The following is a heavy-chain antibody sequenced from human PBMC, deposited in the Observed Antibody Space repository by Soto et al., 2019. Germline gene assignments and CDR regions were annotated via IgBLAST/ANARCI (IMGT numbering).Heavy chain of an antibody. J-gene: IGHJ6*02. Sequence: GGSLRLSCAASGFTFSSYSMNWVRQAPGKGLEWVSYISSSSSTIYYADSVKGRFTISRDNAKNSLYLQMNSLRDEDTAVYYCARDQENWYNWNDDLRYYYYGMDVWGQGTTVTVSS. CDR1: GFTFSSYS. V-gene: IGHV3-48*02. CDR2: ISSSSSTI. CDR3: ARDQENWYNWNDDLRYYYYGMDV. D-gene: IGHD1-1*01.